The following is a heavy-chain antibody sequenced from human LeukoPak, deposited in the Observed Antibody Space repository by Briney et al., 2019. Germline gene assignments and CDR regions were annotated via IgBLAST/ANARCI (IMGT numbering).Heavy chain of an antibody. CDR3: ARDTIAESVVVAATRFDY. CDR1: GYTFTSYG. CDR2: ISAYNGNT. Sequence: ASVKVSCKASGYTFTSYGISWVRQAPGQGLEWMGWISAYNGNTNYAQKLQGRVTMTTDTSTSTAYMELRSLRSDDTAVYYCARDTIAESVVVAATRFDYWGQGTLVTVSS. V-gene: IGHV1-18*01. D-gene: IGHD2-15*01. J-gene: IGHJ4*02.